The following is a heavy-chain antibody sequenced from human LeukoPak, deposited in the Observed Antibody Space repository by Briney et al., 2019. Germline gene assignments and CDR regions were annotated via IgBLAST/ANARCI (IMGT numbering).Heavy chain of an antibody. J-gene: IGHJ6*03. CDR1: GFMFSNYY. CDR2: IKNAGIDT. D-gene: IGHD3-10*01. V-gene: IGHV3-74*01. CDR3: ARGGYGHNMDV. Sequence: PGGSLRLSCVGSGFMFSNYYMYWVRQAPGKGLVWASRIKNAGIDTIYADSVKGRFTVSRDNAKNTVYLQMSSLRAEDTAVYYCARGGYGHNMDVWGEGTTVTVSS.